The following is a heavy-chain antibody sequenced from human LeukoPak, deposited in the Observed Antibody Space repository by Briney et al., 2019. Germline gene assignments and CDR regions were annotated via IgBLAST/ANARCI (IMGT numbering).Heavy chain of an antibody. CDR1: RFTFSSYW. D-gene: IGHD3-10*01. J-gene: IGHJ6*02. Sequence: GGSLRLSCAASRFTFSSYWMHWVRQAPGKGLVWVSRINSDGSSTSYADSVKGRFTISRDNAKNTLYLQMNSLRAEDTAVYYCARDFGYYYYYGMDVWGQGTTVTVSS. CDR2: INSDGSST. CDR3: ARDFGYYYYYGMDV. V-gene: IGHV3-74*01.